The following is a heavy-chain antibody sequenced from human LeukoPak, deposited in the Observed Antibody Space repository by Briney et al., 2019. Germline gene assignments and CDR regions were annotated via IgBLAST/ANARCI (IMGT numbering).Heavy chain of an antibody. CDR3: ARHVSGIYGSRGDFDY. D-gene: IGHD3-10*01. J-gene: IGHJ4*02. CDR1: GGSISSFY. CDR2: IYPNGGT. V-gene: IGHV4-59*08. Sequence: SETLSLTCSVSGGSISSFYWSWIRQPPGKGLEWIGYIYPNGGTYYNPSLKSRFTMSVDTSKNQFYLKLNSVPAADTAVYYCARHVSGIYGSRGDFDYWGQGTLVTVSS.